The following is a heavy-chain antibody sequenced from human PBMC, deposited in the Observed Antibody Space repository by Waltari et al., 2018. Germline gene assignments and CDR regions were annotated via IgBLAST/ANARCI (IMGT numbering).Heavy chain of an antibody. J-gene: IGHJ4*02. V-gene: IGHV4-34*01. D-gene: IGHD3-3*01. Sequence: QVQLQQWGAGLLKPSETLSLPCPVYGWSFSSYYWSWIRHPQGRGLEWIWDINHSGSTNYNPTLKSRVTISVATSKNQFYLKLSSVTAADTAVYYCARARCLLRIVPQGSFDHWGQGTLVTVSS. CDR3: ARARCLLRIVPQGSFDH. CDR1: GWSFSSYY. CDR2: INHSGST.